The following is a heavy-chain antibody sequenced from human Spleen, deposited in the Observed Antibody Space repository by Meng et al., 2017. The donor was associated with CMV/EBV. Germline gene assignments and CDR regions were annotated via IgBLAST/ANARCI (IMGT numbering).Heavy chain of an antibody. J-gene: IGHJ6*02. CDR3: ARRMRYDFWSGNGSYGMDV. V-gene: IGHV1-18*01. CDR2: ISAYNGNT. Sequence: ASVKVSCKASGYTFTSYGISWVRQAPGQGLEWMGWISAYNGNTNYAQKLQGRVTMTTDTSTSTAYMELRSLRSDDTAVYYCARRMRYDFWSGNGSYGMDVWGQGTTVTVSS. D-gene: IGHD3-3*01. CDR1: GYTFTSYG.